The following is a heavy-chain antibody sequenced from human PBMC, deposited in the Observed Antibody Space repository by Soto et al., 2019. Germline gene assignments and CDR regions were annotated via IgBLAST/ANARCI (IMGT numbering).Heavy chain of an antibody. CDR2: IYWDDDK. Sequence: QITLKESGPTLVKPTQTLTMTCTFSGFSLSTSGVGVAWIRQPPGKALEWLALIYWDDDKRYSPSLKSRLTITKDTSKTQLVFTMTNMDPVDTATYYCAHTMYNWGSGYFDYWGQGTLVTVSS. V-gene: IGHV2-5*02. CDR1: GFSLSTSGVG. J-gene: IGHJ4*02. D-gene: IGHD1-20*01. CDR3: AHTMYNWGSGYFDY.